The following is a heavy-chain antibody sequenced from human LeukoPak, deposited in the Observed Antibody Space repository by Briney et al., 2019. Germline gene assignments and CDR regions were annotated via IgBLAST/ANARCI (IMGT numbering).Heavy chain of an antibody. Sequence: GESLRLSCAASGFTFSSYAMSWVRQAPGKGLEWVSAISGSGGSTYYADSVKGRFTISRDNSKNTLYLQMNSLRAEDTAVYYCAASIAVAGKGYWGQGTLVTVSS. J-gene: IGHJ4*02. V-gene: IGHV3-23*01. D-gene: IGHD6-19*01. CDR2: ISGSGGST. CDR3: AASIAVAGKGY. CDR1: GFTFSSYA.